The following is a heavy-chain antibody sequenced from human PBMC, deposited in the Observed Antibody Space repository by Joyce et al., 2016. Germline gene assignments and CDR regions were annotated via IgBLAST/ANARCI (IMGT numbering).Heavy chain of an antibody. CDR1: GFTFSNFA. CDR2: ISGSGGDT. V-gene: IGHV3-23*01. Sequence: EVQLLESGGDLVQPGGSLRLSCAASGFTFSNFAMTWVRQAPGKGLEWVSVISGSGGDTYYAESVKGRFTISRDNSKNTLYLQMNNLRVEDTALYYCAKKGGTTADFDYWGQGTLVTVSS. D-gene: IGHD4-17*01. CDR3: AKKGGTTADFDY. J-gene: IGHJ4*02.